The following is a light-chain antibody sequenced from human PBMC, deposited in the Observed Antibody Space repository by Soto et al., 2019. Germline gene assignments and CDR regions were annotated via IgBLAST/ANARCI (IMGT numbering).Light chain of an antibody. CDR1: QSVSSN. CDR3: HHYNSWPYT. Sequence: EIVMTQSPDTLSVSQGERATLSCRASQSVSSNLAWYQQKPGQAPRLLIYDASTRAPGFPARFSGSGSGTEFTLTISSLQSEDFAVYYCHHYNSWPYTFGQGTKVEIK. V-gene: IGKV3-15*01. J-gene: IGKJ2*01. CDR2: DAS.